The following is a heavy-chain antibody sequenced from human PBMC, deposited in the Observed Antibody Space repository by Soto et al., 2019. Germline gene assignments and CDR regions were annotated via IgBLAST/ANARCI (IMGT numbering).Heavy chain of an antibody. CDR3: ARGHEEGGSSGYYPYYYYYYGMDV. Sequence: SETLSLTCTVSGGSISSYYWSWIRQPPGKGLEWIGYIYYSGSTNYNPSLKSRVTISVDTSKNQFSLKLSSVTAADTAVYYCARGHEEGGSSGYYPYYYYYYGMDVWGQGTTVTVSS. D-gene: IGHD3-22*01. CDR2: IYYSGST. CDR1: GGSISSYY. J-gene: IGHJ6*02. V-gene: IGHV4-59*01.